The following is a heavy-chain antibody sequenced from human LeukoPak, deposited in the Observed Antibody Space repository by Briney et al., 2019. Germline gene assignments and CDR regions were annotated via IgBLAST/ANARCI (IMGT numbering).Heavy chain of an antibody. CDR3: ASLLGHCADGICYGTHFEY. D-gene: IGHD2-8*01. J-gene: IGHJ4*02. Sequence: KSSETLSLTCTVSGYSISSDYFWGWIRQPPGKGLEWIGSIYHSGSAYYNPSLKSRVTISVDTSKNQFSLRLSSVTAADTAVYYCASLLGHCADGICYGTHFEYWGQGTLVTVSS. CDR1: GYSISSDYF. CDR2: IYHSGSA. V-gene: IGHV4-38-2*02.